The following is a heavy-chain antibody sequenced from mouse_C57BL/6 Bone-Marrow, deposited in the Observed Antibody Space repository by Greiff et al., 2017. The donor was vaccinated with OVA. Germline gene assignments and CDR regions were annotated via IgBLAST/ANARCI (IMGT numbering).Heavy chain of an antibody. CDR3: ARSLLLRKGPWFAY. CDR2: IDPSDSYT. Sequence: QVQLQQPGAELVMPGASVKLSCKASGYTFTSYWMHWVKQRPGQGLEWIGEIDPSDSYTNYNQKFKGKSTLTVDKSSSTAYMQLSSLTSEDSAVYYCARSLLLRKGPWFAYWGQGTLVTVSA. V-gene: IGHV1-69*01. J-gene: IGHJ3*01. D-gene: IGHD1-1*01. CDR1: GYTFTSYW.